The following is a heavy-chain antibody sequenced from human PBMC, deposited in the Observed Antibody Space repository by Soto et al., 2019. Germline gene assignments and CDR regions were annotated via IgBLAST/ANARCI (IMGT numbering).Heavy chain of an antibody. D-gene: IGHD3-16*01. V-gene: IGHV1-69*01. J-gene: IGHJ6*02. CDR2: IIPIFGTA. CDR1: GGTFSSYA. Sequence: QVQLVQSGAEVKKPGSSVKVSCKASGGTFSSYAISWVRQAPGQGLEWMGGIIPIFGTANYAQKFQGRVTIPADESTSTAYMELSSMRSEDTAVYYCARNVLSHFGMDVWGQGTTVTVSS. CDR3: ARNVLSHFGMDV.